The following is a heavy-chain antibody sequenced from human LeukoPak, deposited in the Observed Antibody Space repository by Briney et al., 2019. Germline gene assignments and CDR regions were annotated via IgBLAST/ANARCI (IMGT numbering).Heavy chain of an antibody. D-gene: IGHD3-3*01. J-gene: IGHJ3*02. Sequence: GGSLRLSCAASGFTFSSYGMHWVRQAPGKGLEWVAVISYDGGNKYYADSVKGRFTISRDNSKNTLYLQMNSLRAEDTAVYYCAKEAEYDFWSGYAPRHAFDIWGQGTMVTVSS. V-gene: IGHV3-30*18. CDR1: GFTFSSYG. CDR2: ISYDGGNK. CDR3: AKEAEYDFWSGYAPRHAFDI.